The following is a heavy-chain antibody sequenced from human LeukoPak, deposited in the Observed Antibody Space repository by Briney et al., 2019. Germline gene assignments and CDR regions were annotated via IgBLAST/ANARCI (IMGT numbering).Heavy chain of an antibody. Sequence: PGGSLRLSCAASGFTFSHAWMTWVRQAPGKGLEWVGRIKIKIDGGTTVYAAPVKGRFTISRDDSKNTMYLQMNSLKTEDTAVYYCTTLWDSRSWYRTDVWGQGTTVTVSS. V-gene: IGHV3-15*01. J-gene: IGHJ6*02. CDR3: TTLWDSRSWYRTDV. CDR1: GFTFSHAW. CDR2: IKIKIDGGTT. D-gene: IGHD6-13*01.